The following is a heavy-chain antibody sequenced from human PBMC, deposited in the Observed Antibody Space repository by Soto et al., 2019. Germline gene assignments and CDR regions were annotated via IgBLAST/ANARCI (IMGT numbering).Heavy chain of an antibody. V-gene: IGHV4-34*01. CDR2: INHSGST. J-gene: IGHJ5*02. Sequence: PSETLSLTCAVYGGSFSGYYWSWIRQPPGKGLEWIGEINHSGSTNYNPSLKSRVTISVDTSKNQFSLKLSSVTAADTAVYYCARGDTATSIHWFDPWGQGTLVTVSS. D-gene: IGHD5-18*01. CDR3: ARGDTATSIHWFDP. CDR1: GGSFSGYY.